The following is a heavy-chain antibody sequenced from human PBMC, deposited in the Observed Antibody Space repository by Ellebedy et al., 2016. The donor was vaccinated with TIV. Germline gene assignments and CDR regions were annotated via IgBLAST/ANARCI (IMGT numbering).Heavy chain of an antibody. CDR1: GYTVTGYY. J-gene: IGHJ4*02. CDR2: IKPNSGGT. V-gene: IGHV1-2*02. Sequence: ASVKVSCXAIGYTVTGYYLHWVRQAPGQRLEWMGWIKPNSGGTDYAQKFQGRVTMTRDTSISTAYMELRRLRSDDTAVYYCARDGYSSGWYNGDSWGQGTLVTVSS. D-gene: IGHD6-19*01. CDR3: ARDGYSSGWYNGDS.